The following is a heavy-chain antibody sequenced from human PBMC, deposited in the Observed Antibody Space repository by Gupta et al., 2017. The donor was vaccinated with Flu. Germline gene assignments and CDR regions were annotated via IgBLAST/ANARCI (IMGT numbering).Heavy chain of an antibody. CDR3: AREGAGDWPFDY. J-gene: IGHJ4*02. D-gene: IGHD3-16*01. CDR1: GFPFSSYE. CDR2: ISSSGSTI. Sequence: EVQLVESGGGLVQPGGSLRLSCAASGFPFSSYEMNWVRQAPGKGLEWVSYISSSGSTIYYADSVKGRFTISRDSAKNSLYLQMNSLRAEDTAVYYCAREGAGDWPFDYWGQGTLVTVSS. V-gene: IGHV3-48*03.